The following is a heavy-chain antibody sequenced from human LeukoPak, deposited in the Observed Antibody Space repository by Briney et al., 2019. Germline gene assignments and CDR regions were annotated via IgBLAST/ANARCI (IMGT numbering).Heavy chain of an antibody. CDR1: GGTFSSYA. Sequence: GASVKVSCKASGGTFSSYAISWVRQAPGQGPEWMGGIIPIFGTANYAQKFQGRVTITTDESTSTAYMELSSLRSEDTAVYYCARGREYSRGWTDYWGQGTLVTVSS. D-gene: IGHD6-19*01. CDR2: IIPIFGTA. CDR3: ARGREYSRGWTDY. J-gene: IGHJ4*02. V-gene: IGHV1-69*05.